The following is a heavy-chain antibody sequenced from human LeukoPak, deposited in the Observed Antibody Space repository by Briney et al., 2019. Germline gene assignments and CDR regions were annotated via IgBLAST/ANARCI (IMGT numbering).Heavy chain of an antibody. CDR3: ARGAGYSSGWYFVY. D-gene: IGHD6-19*01. CDR1: GGSFSGYY. V-gene: IGHV4-34*01. CDR2: INHSGST. Sequence: SETLSLTCAVYGGSFSGYYWSWIRQPPGKGLEWIGEINHSGSTNYNPSLKSRVTISVDTSKNQFSLKLNSVTAADTAVYYCARGAGYSSGWYFVYWGQGTLVTVSS. J-gene: IGHJ4*02.